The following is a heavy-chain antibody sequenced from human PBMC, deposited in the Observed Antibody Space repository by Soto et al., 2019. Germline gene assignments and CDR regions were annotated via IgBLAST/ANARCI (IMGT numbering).Heavy chain of an antibody. CDR1: GGSISSGGYY. V-gene: IGHV4-31*03. CDR3: ARFRWTRLFDY. D-gene: IGHD6-25*01. J-gene: IGHJ4*02. Sequence: PSETLSLTCTVSGGSISSGGYYWSWIRQHPGKGLEWIGYIYYSGSTYYNPSLKSRVTISVDTSKNQFSLKLSSVTAADTAVYYCARFRWTRLFDYWGQGTLVTVSS. CDR2: IYYSGST.